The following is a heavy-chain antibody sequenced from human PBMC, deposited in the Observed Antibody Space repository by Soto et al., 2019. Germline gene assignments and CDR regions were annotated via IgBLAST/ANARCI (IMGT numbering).Heavy chain of an antibody. CDR1: GYTFTRYG. D-gene: IGHD2-8*01. Sequence: GASVKVSCKASGYTFTRYGISWVRQAPGQGLEWMGGVSGYNGDTNYAQKFQGRVTMTVDTSTTTAFMELTSLTSDDRAVYYCAKNGQPPYYYYGMDVWGQGTTVTVSS. V-gene: IGHV1-18*01. CDR3: AKNGQPPYYYYGMDV. CDR2: VSGYNGDT. J-gene: IGHJ6*02.